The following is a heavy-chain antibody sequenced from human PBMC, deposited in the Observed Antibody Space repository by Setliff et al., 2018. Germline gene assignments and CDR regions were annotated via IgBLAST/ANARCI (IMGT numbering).Heavy chain of an antibody. CDR2: INPSGGLT. CDR3: ARSPAVLGIVYLDP. V-gene: IGHV1-46*01. J-gene: IGHJ5*02. CDR1: GYTLTNYY. Sequence: ASVKVSCKASGYTLTNYYMHWVRQAPGQGLEWMGIINPSGGLTRYAQKFQGRVTMTRDESTSTAYMELDSLRSEDTAVYYCARSPAVLGIVYLDPWGQGTLVTVSS. D-gene: IGHD2-15*01.